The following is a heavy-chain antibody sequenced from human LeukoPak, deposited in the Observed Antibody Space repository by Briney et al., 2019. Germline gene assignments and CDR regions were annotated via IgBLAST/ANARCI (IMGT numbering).Heavy chain of an antibody. CDR1: GFTFSNYW. CDR3: ASPEWLPDSIDI. D-gene: IGHD3-3*01. Sequence: GGSLRLSCAASGFTFSNYWMTWVRQAPGKGLEGVANIKQDGSEKYYVDSVKGRFTISRDNAKNSLYLQMNNLRAEDTAVYYCASPEWLPDSIDIWGQGTMVTVSS. J-gene: IGHJ3*02. CDR2: IKQDGSEK. V-gene: IGHV3-7*01.